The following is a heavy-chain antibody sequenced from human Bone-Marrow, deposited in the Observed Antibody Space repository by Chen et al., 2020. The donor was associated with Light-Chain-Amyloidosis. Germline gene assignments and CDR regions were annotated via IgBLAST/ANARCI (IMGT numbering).Heavy chain of an antibody. CDR1: GASISNYY. V-gene: IGHV4-59*08. Sequence: QVQLQESGPGLVKPSETLSLTCTVSGASISNYYWSWIRQPPGKGLEWIGYVYYSGSTYYNPSLKSRVTISVDTSKNQFSLKLSSVTAADTAVYYCAHMRGSDYDYVWGSYRYAENFDYWGQGTLVTVSS. CDR3: AHMRGSDYDYVWGSYRYAENFDY. J-gene: IGHJ4*02. D-gene: IGHD3-16*02. CDR2: VYYSGST.